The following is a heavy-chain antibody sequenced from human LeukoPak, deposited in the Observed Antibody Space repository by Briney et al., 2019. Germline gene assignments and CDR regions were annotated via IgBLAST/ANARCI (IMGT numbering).Heavy chain of an antibody. V-gene: IGHV3-43*02. CDR3: AKDIGDSSGWYYFDY. D-gene: IGHD6-19*01. Sequence: PGGSLRLSCAASGFTFYDYAMHWVRQAPGEGLEWVSLISGDGGSTYYADSVKGRFTISRDNSKNSLYLQMNSLRTEDTALYYCAKDIGDSSGWYYFDYWGQGTLVTVSS. CDR1: GFTFYDYA. CDR2: ISGDGGST. J-gene: IGHJ4*02.